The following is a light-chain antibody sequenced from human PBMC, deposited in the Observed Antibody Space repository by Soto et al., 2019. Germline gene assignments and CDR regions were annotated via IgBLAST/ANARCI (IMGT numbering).Light chain of an antibody. CDR3: QQYNSWPLT. Sequence: EILLTQSPATLALSQGERAPLSCRASQSISSYLAWYQQKPGQAPRLVIYDIFTRATGVPTRISGSGSGTEFTLTISSLPSEDFEVYYCQQYNSWPLTFGGGTKVDIK. V-gene: IGKV3D-15*01. CDR1: QSISSY. J-gene: IGKJ4*01. CDR2: DIF.